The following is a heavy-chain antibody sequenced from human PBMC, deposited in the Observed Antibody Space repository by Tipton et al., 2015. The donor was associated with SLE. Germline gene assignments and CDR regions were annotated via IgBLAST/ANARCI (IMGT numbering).Heavy chain of an antibody. V-gene: IGHV4-38-2*02. J-gene: IGHJ2*01. Sequence: TLSLTCVVSGYSISSGYYWGWIRQPPGMGLEWIGSMYHGGTTHYNPSFKSRVTLSVDTSKNQFSLKVNSVPAEDTAVYYCARDEGWYFDFWGRGTLITVSS. CDR1: GYSISSGYY. CDR2: MYHGGTT. CDR3: ARDEGWYFDF.